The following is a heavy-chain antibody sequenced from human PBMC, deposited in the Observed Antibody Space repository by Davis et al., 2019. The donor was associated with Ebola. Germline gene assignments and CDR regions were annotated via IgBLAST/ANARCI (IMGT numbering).Heavy chain of an antibody. CDR1: GGSISSYY. D-gene: IGHD1-7*01. V-gene: IGHV4-59*12. CDR2: IYYSGST. Sequence: SETLSLTCTVSGGSISSYYWSWIRQPPGKGLEWIGYIYYSGSTNYNPSLKSRVTISVDKSKNQFSLKLSSVTAADTAVYYCARDETGTTGCAFDIWGQGQWSPSLQ. J-gene: IGHJ3*02. CDR3: ARDETGTTGCAFDI.